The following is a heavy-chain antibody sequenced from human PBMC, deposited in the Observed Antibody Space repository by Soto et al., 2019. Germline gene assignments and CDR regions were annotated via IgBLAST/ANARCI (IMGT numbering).Heavy chain of an antibody. Sequence: QVQLQQSGPGLVKPSQTLSLTCAISGDSVSSNTAAWNWISQSPSRGLEWLGRTHYRSKWYNDYAVSVKSRRTINPATSKTQFSLHLNSVTPEDTAVYYCARISHDSSRAWGQGTIVTVSA. V-gene: IGHV6-1*01. J-gene: IGHJ3*01. CDR2: THYRSKWYN. CDR1: GDSVSSNTAA. CDR3: ARISHDSSRA. D-gene: IGHD3-22*01.